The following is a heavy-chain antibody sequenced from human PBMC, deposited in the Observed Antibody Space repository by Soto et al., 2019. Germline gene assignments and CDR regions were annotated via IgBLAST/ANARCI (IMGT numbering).Heavy chain of an antibody. V-gene: IGHV6-1*01. CDR3: ARDSPGYGDYVLFDY. CDR2: TYYRSKWYN. D-gene: IGHD4-17*01. J-gene: IGHJ4*02. Sequence: SQTLSLTCAISGDSVSSNSAAWNWIRQSPSRGLEWLGRTYYRSKWYNDYAVSVKSRITINPDTSRNQFSLHLNSVTPEDTAVFYFARDSPGYGDYVLFDYWGQGTLVTVSS. CDR1: GDSVSSNSAA.